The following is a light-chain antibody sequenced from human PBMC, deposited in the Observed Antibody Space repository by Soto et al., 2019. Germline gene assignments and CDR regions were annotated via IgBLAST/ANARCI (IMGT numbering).Light chain of an antibody. J-gene: IGKJ1*01. CDR2: GAS. CDR1: QSVSSSF. CDR3: QHYVSSPWT. Sequence: DIVLTQSPGTLSLSPGERATLSCRASQSVSSSFLAWYQQKPGQAPRLLIYGASNRATGVPDRFSGSRPGTHFTLTIGRLEPEDCAVYYCQHYVSSPWTFGQGPQGEMK. V-gene: IGKV3-20*01.